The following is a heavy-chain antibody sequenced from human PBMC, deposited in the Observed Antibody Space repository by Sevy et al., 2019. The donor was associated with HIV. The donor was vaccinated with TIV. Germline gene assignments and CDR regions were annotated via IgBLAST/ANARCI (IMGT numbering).Heavy chain of an antibody. J-gene: IGHJ6*02. D-gene: IGHD3-9*01. CDR1: GFPFSSHW. CDR3: ARGSGVAFDYWGQGTLVTVSSGMDV. Sequence: GGSLRLSCEASGFPFSSHWMHWVRQGPGQGLVWVSGINSDDTSIPYADSVKGRFTISRDNVKNTLYLQMGSLRAEDTALYYCARGSGVAFDYWGQGTLVTVSSGMDVWGQGTTVTVSS. CDR2: INSDDTSI. V-gene: IGHV3-74*01.